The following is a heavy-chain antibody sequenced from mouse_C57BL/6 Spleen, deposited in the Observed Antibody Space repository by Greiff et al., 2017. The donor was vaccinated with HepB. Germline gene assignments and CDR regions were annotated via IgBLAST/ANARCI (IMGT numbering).Heavy chain of an antibody. D-gene: IGHD2-4*01. Sequence: EVMLVESEGGLVQPGSSMKLSCTASGFTFSDYYMAWVRQVPEKGLEWVANINYDGSSTYYLDSLKSRFIISRDNAKNILYLQMSSLKSEDTATYYCASLIYYDYEAWFAYWGQGTLVTVSA. V-gene: IGHV5-16*01. CDR3: ASLIYYDYEAWFAY. J-gene: IGHJ3*01. CDR2: INYDGSST. CDR1: GFTFSDYY.